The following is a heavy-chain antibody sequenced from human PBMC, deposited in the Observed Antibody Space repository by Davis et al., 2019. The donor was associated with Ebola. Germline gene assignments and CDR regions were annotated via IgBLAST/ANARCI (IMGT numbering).Heavy chain of an antibody. J-gene: IGHJ4*02. CDR2: IYYSGST. V-gene: IGHV4-39*01. Sequence: MPGGSLRLSCTVSGGSIISSSYYWGWIRQPPGKGLEWIGSIYYSGSTYYNPSLKSRVTISVDTSKNQFSLKLSSVTAADTAVYYCARLTLGGPIVIVAGHFDYWGQGTLVTVSS. D-gene: IGHD2/OR15-2a*01. CDR1: GGSIISSSYY. CDR3: ARLTLGGPIVIVAGHFDY.